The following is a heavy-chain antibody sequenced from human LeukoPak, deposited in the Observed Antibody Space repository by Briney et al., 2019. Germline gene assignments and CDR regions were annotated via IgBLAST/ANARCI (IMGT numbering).Heavy chain of an antibody. Sequence: SETLSLTCAVYGGSITGYYWSWIRQTLGRGLEWVGEIHYTGATSYNPSLKSRATISTDTSKNQFSLRLSSVTAADTAVYYCARGNILTGYCFDFWGQGALVTVSS. V-gene: IGHV4-34*01. CDR3: ARGNILTGYCFDF. D-gene: IGHD3-9*01. CDR1: GGSITGYY. CDR2: IHYTGAT. J-gene: IGHJ4*02.